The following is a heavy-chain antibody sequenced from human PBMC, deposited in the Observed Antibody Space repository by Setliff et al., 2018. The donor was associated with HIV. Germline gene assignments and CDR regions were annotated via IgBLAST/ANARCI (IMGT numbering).Heavy chain of an antibody. CDR3: SRSGVPPYYYYGMDV. CDR2: INSYNGNT. J-gene: IGHJ6*02. D-gene: IGHD3-10*01. CDR1: GYTFTTYG. V-gene: IGHV1-18*04. Sequence: VSCKASGYTFTTYGVNWVRQAPGQGLEWMGWINSYNGNTKFAQKFQGRVTMTTDTSTTTALMELRSLKADETGIYYCSRSGVPPYYYYGMDVWVQGTTVTVSS.